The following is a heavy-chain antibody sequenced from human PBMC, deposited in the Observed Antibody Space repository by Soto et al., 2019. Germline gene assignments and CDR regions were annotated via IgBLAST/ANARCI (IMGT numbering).Heavy chain of an antibody. Sequence: GGSLRLSCAASGFTFRNYWMSWVRQAPGKGLEWVANIKGDGSERHYVDSVKGRFTISRDNAKNSLFLQMNSLRVEDTAVYYCAREGWTSASCDIYGMDGWGQGTTVTVYS. CDR3: AREGWTSASCDIYGMDG. D-gene: IGHD2-2*02. V-gene: IGHV3-7*03. CDR1: GFTFRNYW. J-gene: IGHJ6*02. CDR2: IKGDGSER.